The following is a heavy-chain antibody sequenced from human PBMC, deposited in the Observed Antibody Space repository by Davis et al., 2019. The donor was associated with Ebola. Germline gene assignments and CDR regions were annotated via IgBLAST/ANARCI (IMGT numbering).Heavy chain of an antibody. CDR1: GFTFSGSA. D-gene: IGHD6-13*01. CDR2: IRSKANSYAT. V-gene: IGHV3-73*01. Sequence: GGSLTLSCAASGFTFSGSAMHWVRQASGKGLEWVGRIRSKANSYATAYAASVKGRFTISRDDSKNTAYLQMNSLKTEDTAVYYCTASGYSSSWYSDYWGQGTLVTVSS. CDR3: TASGYSSSWYSDY. J-gene: IGHJ4*02.